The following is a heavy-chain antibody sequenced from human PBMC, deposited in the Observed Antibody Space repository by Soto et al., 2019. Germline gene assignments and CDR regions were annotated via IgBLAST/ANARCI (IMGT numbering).Heavy chain of an antibody. CDR3: ARGSGPMIEWH. CDR2: INAGNGNT. V-gene: IGHV1-3*05. Sequence: QVQLVQSGAEEKKPGASVKVSCKASGYTFTSYAMHWVRQAPGQRLEWMGWINAGNGNTKYSQKFQGRVTITRDTSASTAYMDLSSLRSEDTAVYYCARGSGPMIEWHWGQGTLVTVSS. CDR1: GYTFTSYA. D-gene: IGHD3-22*01. J-gene: IGHJ4*02.